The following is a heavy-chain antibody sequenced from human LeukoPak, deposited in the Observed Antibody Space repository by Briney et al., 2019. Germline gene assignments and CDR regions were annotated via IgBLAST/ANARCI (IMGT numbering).Heavy chain of an antibody. CDR2: INNSGSN. Sequence: SETLSLTCAVYGGSFSGYYWSWIRQPPGKGLEWVGEINNSGSNKYNPSLKSRVTISVHTTKNQFSLKLSSVTAADTAVYYCARKVVSGGYGDVDYFDYCGQGTLGTVSS. V-gene: IGHV4-34*01. J-gene: IGHJ4*02. CDR1: GGSFSGYY. D-gene: IGHD6-19*01. CDR3: ARKVVSGGYGDVDYFDY.